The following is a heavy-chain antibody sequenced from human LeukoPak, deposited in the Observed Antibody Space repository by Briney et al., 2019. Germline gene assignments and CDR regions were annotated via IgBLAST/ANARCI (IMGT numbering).Heavy chain of an antibody. CDR2: IWYDESNK. CDR3: ARDKSYAFDI. V-gene: IGHV3-33*01. Sequence: PGRSLRLSCAASGFAFRSYAMHWVRQAPGEGLEWVAIIWYDESNKYYADSVKGRFTISRDNSKNTLYLQMNSLRAEDTAVYYCARDKSYAFDIWGQGTMVTVSS. CDR1: GFAFRSYA. J-gene: IGHJ3*02.